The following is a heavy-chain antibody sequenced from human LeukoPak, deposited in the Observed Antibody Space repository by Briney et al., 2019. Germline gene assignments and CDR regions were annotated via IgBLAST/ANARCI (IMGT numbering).Heavy chain of an antibody. D-gene: IGHD3-22*01. CDR1: GFTFDDYA. V-gene: IGHV3-9*03. CDR3: AKGSSGYLEATFDY. Sequence: GRSLRLSCAASGFTFDDYAMHWVRQAPGKGLEWVSGISWNSGSIGYADSVKGRFTISRGNAKNSLYLQMNSLRAEDMALYYCAKGSSGYLEATFDYWGQGTLVTVSS. J-gene: IGHJ4*02. CDR2: ISWNSGSI.